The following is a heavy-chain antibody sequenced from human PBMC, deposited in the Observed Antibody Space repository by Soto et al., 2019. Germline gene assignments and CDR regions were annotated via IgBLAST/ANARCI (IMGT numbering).Heavy chain of an antibody. J-gene: IGHJ4*02. CDR3: ARGPGSGWYDY. V-gene: IGHV4-59*01. Sequence: SETLSLTCTVSGDSFSSYYWSWIRQPPGKGLEWIGYIYYSGSTNYNPSLKSRVTLSVDTSKNHFSLKLSSVTAADTAVYYCARGPGSGWYDYWGQGTLVTVSS. CDR1: GDSFSSYY. CDR2: IYYSGST. D-gene: IGHD6-19*01.